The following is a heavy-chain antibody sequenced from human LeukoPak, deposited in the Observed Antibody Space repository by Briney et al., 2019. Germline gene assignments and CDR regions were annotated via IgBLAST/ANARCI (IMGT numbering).Heavy chain of an antibody. CDR1: GYTFTSYG. CDR2: INLNSGGT. CDR3: ARGTGAPIDFDY. V-gene: IGHV1-2*02. J-gene: IGHJ4*02. Sequence: GASVKVSCKASGYTFTSYGISWVRQAPGQGLEWMGWINLNSGGTNYAQKFQGSVTMTRDTSISTAYMELSRLRSDDAAVYYCARGTGAPIDFDYWGQGTLVTVSS. D-gene: IGHD1-26*01.